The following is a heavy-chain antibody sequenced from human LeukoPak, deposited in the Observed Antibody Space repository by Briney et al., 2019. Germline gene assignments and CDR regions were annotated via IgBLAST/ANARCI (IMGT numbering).Heavy chain of an antibody. V-gene: IGHV3-9*01. D-gene: IGHD7-27*01. CDR2: ITWNSDAV. Sequence: PGRSLRLSCAASGFTFDEYAMHWVRQVPGKGLEWVSGITWNSDAVGYADSVQGRFTISGDNAKDSLYLQMNSLRAEDTAVYYCARARGGTGDLIDYWGQGTLVTVSS. J-gene: IGHJ4*02. CDR1: GFTFDEYA. CDR3: ARARGGTGDLIDY.